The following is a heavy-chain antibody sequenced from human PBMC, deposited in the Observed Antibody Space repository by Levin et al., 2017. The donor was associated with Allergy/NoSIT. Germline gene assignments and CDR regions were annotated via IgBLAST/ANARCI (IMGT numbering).Heavy chain of an antibody. D-gene: IGHD2-2*01. Sequence: GGSLRLSCAASGFSLTTYGMHWVRQAPGKGLEWVAVMSYDGWSKYYGDSVKGRFTISRDNLKNTLYLEMNSLRAEDTALYYCAKDILDSYSTIWGGADFWGQGTLVTVSS. CDR1: GFSLTTYG. CDR2: MSYDGWSK. V-gene: IGHV3-30*18. J-gene: IGHJ4*02. CDR3: AKDILDSYSTIWGGADF.